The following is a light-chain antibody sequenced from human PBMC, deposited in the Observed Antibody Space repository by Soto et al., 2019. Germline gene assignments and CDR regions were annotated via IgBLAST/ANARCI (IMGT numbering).Light chain of an antibody. CDR1: QSVSSN. J-gene: IGKJ3*01. CDR2: GAS. CDR3: QQYSNWPT. Sequence: EIVMTQSPATLSVSPGERATLSCRASQSVSSNLAWYQQKPGQAPRLLIYGASTRATGIPARFSGSGSGTEFTLTISSLQSEDFAVYCCQQYSNWPTFGPGTKVDIK. V-gene: IGKV3-15*01.